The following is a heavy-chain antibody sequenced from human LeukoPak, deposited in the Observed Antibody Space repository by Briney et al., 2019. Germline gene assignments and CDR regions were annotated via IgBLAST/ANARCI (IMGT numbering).Heavy chain of an antibody. D-gene: IGHD6-13*01. CDR2: INPNSGGT. J-gene: IGHJ4*02. CDR1: GYTFTGYD. Sequence: GASVKGSCKASGYTFTGYDMHWVRQAPGQGLEWMGWINPNSGGTNYAQNFQGRVTMTRDTSISTAYMELSRLRSDDTAVYYCARGAFQGSSWFDYWGQGTLVTVSS. CDR3: ARGAFQGSSWFDY. V-gene: IGHV1-2*02.